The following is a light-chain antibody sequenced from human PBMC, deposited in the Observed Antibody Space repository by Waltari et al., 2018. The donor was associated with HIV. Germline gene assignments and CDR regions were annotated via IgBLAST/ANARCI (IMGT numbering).Light chain of an antibody. J-gene: IGKJ1*01. CDR2: TAS. CDR1: QNINFY. Sequence: DIQMTQSPSSLSASVGDRVTITCRSSQNINFYLSWYQQKPGRAPNLLIHTASSLQTGVPSIFSGSGSGTDFTLTISSLQLEDYATYYCQQSHSPPWTFGQGTKVDIK. V-gene: IGKV1-39*01. CDR3: QQSHSPPWT.